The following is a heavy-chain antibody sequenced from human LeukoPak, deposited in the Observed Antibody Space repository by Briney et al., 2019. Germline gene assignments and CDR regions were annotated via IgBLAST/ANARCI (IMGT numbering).Heavy chain of an antibody. V-gene: IGHV3-23*01. J-gene: IGHJ5*01. CDR1: GFTFSSYA. D-gene: IGHD1-1*01. Sequence: GGSLRLSCAASGFTFSSYAMYWVRHAPGKRLEWVAGIFGSGGGPHYADSVRGRFTISRDNSKNTLYLQINSLRAEDTAVYYCGRTTPGYTSGQKPAWPAYSWREGTLVTVSS. CDR2: IFGSGGGP. CDR3: GRTTPGYTSGQKPAWPAYS.